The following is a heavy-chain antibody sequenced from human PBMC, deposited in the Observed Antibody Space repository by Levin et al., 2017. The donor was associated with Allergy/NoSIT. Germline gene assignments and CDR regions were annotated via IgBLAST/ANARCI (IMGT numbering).Heavy chain of an antibody. CDR2: IYYSGST. CDR1: GGSISSYY. D-gene: IGHD7-27*01. CDR3: ARDLGRWGTVYYYDGMDG. Sequence: PSETLSLTCTVSGGSISSYYWSWIRQPPGKGLEWIGYIYYSGSTNYNPSLKSRVTISVDTSKNQFSLKLSSVTAADTAVYYCARDLGRWGTVYYYDGMDGWGQGTTVTVSS. J-gene: IGHJ6*02. V-gene: IGHV4-59*01.